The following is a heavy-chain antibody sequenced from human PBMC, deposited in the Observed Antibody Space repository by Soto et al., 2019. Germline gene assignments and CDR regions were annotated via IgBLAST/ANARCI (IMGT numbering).Heavy chain of an antibody. Sequence: GGSLRLSCAASGFTFSSYWMHWVRQAPGKGLVWVSRINSDGSSTSYADSVKGRFTISRDNAKNTLYLQMNSLRAEDTAVYYCARDQRYCSGGSCYSWYFDLWGRGTLVTVSS. CDR1: GFTFSSYW. V-gene: IGHV3-74*01. CDR2: INSDGSST. D-gene: IGHD2-15*01. J-gene: IGHJ2*01. CDR3: ARDQRYCSGGSCYSWYFDL.